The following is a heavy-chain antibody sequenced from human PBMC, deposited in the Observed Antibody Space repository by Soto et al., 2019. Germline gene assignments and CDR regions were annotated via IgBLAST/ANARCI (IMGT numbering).Heavy chain of an antibody. CDR2: MNPNSGNT. CDR3: AREKSLRGFDY. Sequence: QVQLVQSGAEVKKPGASVKVSCRASGYTLTSYDINWVRQATGQGLEWMGWMNPNSGNTAYAQNFQGRLTMTRNTSLSTAYMELSSLRSEDTAVYYCAREKSLRGFDYWGQGTLVTVSS. D-gene: IGHD3-10*01. V-gene: IGHV1-8*01. CDR1: GYTLTSYD. J-gene: IGHJ4*02.